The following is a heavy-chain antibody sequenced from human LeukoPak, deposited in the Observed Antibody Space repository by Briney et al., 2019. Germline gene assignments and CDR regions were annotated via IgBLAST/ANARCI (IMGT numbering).Heavy chain of an antibody. D-gene: IGHD6-6*01. V-gene: IGHV4-30-2*01. Sequence: KPSETLSLTCSVSGGSVSSGDYYWSWIRQPPGKGLQWIGYIYHSGSTYYNPSLKSRVTISVDRSKNQFSLKLSSVTAADTAVYYCARELAEQLVRWFDPWGQGTLVTVSS. J-gene: IGHJ5*02. CDR1: GGSVSSGDYY. CDR2: IYHSGST. CDR3: ARELAEQLVRWFDP.